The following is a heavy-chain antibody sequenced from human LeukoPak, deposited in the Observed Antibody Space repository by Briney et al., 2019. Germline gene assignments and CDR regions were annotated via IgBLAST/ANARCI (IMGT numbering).Heavy chain of an antibody. CDR1: GGSFSGYY. J-gene: IGHJ4*02. CDR3: ARVYSSSWYGSGGIDY. CDR2: INHSGST. D-gene: IGHD6-13*01. V-gene: IGHV4-34*01. Sequence: SETLSLTCAVYGGSFSGYYWSWIRQPPGKGLEWIGEINHSGSTNYNPSLKSRVTISVDTSKNQFSLKLSSVTAADTAVYYCARVYSSSWYGSGGIDYWGQGTLVTVSS.